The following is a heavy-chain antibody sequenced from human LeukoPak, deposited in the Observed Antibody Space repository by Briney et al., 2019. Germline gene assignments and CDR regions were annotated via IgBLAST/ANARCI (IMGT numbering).Heavy chain of an antibody. J-gene: IGHJ4*02. Sequence: SETLSLTCTVSGGSISSYYWSWIRQPAGKGLEWIGRIYTSGNTNYNPSLKSRVTMSLDTSKNQFSLTLSSVTAADTAVYYCARDRYFDSSGYYQPLDYWGQGILVTVSS. CDR1: GGSISSYY. CDR3: ARDRYFDSSGYYQPLDY. V-gene: IGHV4-4*07. D-gene: IGHD3-22*01. CDR2: IYTSGNT.